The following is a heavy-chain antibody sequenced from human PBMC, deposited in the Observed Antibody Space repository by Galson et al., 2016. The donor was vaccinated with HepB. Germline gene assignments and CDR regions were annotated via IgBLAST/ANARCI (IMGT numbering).Heavy chain of an antibody. Sequence: SLRLSCAASGFTFSSYAMSWVRQAPGKGLEWIGFGRSEAYGGTREYAASVKGRFTISRDDSKSVAYLQMNSLKTDDTAVYYCARAPIYSNRGYYFDYWGQGIRVTVSS. J-gene: IGHJ4*02. CDR1: GFTFSSYA. CDR2: GRSEAYGGTR. V-gene: IGHV3-49*04. D-gene: IGHD5-12*01. CDR3: ARAPIYSNRGYYFDY.